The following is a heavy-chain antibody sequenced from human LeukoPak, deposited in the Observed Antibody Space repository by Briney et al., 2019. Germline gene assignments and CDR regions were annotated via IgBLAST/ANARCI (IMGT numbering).Heavy chain of an antibody. CDR3: ARDNSVGDYAWWFDP. CDR2: ISPSGGST. V-gene: IGHV1-46*01. Sequence: ASVKVSCKAFGYTFTSNYMHWVRQAPGQGPEWMGVISPSGGSTTYAQKSQGRVTLTRDMSTSTDYMELSSLRSDDTAVYFCARDNSVGDYAWWFDPWGQGTLVTVSS. J-gene: IGHJ5*02. CDR1: GYTFTSNY. D-gene: IGHD1-26*01.